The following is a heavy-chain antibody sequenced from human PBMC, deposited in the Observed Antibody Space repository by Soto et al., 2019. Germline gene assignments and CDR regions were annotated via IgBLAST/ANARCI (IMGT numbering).Heavy chain of an antibody. CDR1: GFIFSNYA. D-gene: IGHD5-12*01. CDR2: ITSTGSST. CDR3: AKGAEGYVVSSLDY. V-gene: IGHV3-23*01. Sequence: EVQLLESGGGFVQPGGSLRLSCAASGFIFSNYAMTWVRQAPGKGLEWVSAITSTGSSTYYADSVKGRFTISRDNSKNTLYLQINSLTAEDTAVYYCAKGAEGYVVSSLDYWGHGTLVTVSS. J-gene: IGHJ4*01.